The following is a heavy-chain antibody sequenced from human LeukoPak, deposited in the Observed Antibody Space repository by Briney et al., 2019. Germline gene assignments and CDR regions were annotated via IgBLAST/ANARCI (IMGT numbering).Heavy chain of an antibody. D-gene: IGHD6-25*01. V-gene: IGHV3-30*02. J-gene: IGHJ4*02. CDR1: GFSFSSYG. Sequence: GGSLRLSCAASGFSFSSYGMHWVRQAPGKGLEWVTFIRSDGSNKYYADSVKGRFTTSRDNSKNTLYLQMNSLRAEDTAVYYCAQDIEERHFEHWGQGTLVTVSS. CDR2: IRSDGSNK. CDR3: AQDIEERHFEH.